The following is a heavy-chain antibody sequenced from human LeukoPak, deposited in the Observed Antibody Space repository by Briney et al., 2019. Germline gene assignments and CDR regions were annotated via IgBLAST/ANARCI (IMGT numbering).Heavy chain of an antibody. J-gene: IGHJ3*02. Sequence: GGSLRLSCAASGFTFSSYAMSWVRQAPGKGLEWVSAISGSGGSTYYADSVKGRFTISRNNSKNTLYLQMNSLRAEDTAVYYCAKSRREFDAFDIWGQGTMDTVSS. V-gene: IGHV3-23*01. D-gene: IGHD3-10*01. CDR1: GFTFSSYA. CDR3: AKSRREFDAFDI. CDR2: ISGSGGST.